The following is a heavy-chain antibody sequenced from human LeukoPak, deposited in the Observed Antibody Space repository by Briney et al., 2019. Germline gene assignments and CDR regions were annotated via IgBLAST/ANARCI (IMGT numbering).Heavy chain of an antibody. J-gene: IGHJ4*02. V-gene: IGHV3-23*01. CDR3: AKDRMAAVAAAGADDY. CDR2: ISGSGGST. D-gene: IGHD6-13*01. Sequence: PGGSLRLSCAASGFTFSSYAMSWVRQAPGKGLEWVSAISGSGGSTYYADSVKGRFTISRDNSKNTLYLQVNSLRAEGTAVYYCAKDRMAAVAAAGADDYWGQGTLVTVSS. CDR1: GFTFSSYA.